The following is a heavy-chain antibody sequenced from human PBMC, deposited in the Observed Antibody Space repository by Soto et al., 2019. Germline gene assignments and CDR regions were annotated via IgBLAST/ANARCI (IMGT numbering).Heavy chain of an antibody. J-gene: IGHJ4*02. CDR3: AGYCSSTSCPIYY. Sequence: GGSLRLSCAASGFTFSSYAMHWVRQAPGKGLEWVAVISYDGSNKYYADSVKGRFTISRDNSKNTLYLQMNSLRAEDTAVYYCAGYCSSTSCPIYYWGQGTLVTVSS. CDR2: ISYDGSNK. CDR1: GFTFSSYA. V-gene: IGHV3-30-3*01. D-gene: IGHD2-2*01.